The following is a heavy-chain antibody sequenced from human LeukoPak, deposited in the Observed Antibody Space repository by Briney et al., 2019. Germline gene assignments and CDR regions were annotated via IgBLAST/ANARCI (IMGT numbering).Heavy chain of an antibody. CDR1: GFTFSSYG. CDR3: AKLPVLLWFGELTDFDY. J-gene: IGHJ4*02. D-gene: IGHD3-10*01. CDR2: IRYDGSNK. V-gene: IGHV3-30*02. Sequence: PGGSLRLSCAASGFTFSSYGMHWVRQAPGKGLEWVAFIRYDGSNKYYADSVKGRFTISRDNSKNTLYLQMNSLRAEDTAVYYCAKLPVLLWFGELTDFDYWGQGTLVTVSS.